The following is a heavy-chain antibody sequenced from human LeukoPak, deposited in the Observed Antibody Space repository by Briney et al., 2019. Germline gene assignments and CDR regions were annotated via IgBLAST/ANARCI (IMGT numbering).Heavy chain of an antibody. CDR1: GYTFTGYY. CDR3: ARAEAPLRYFDKPIDY. D-gene: IGHD3-9*01. Sequence: GASVEVSCKASGYTFTGYYMHWVRQAPGQGLEWMGWINPNSGGTNYAQKFQGRVTMTRDTSISTAYMELSRLRSDDTAVYYCARAEAPLRYFDKPIDYWGQGTLVTVSS. V-gene: IGHV1-2*02. CDR2: INPNSGGT. J-gene: IGHJ4*02.